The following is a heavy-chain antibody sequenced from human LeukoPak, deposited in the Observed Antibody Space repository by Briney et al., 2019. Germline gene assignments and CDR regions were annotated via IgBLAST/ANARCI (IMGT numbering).Heavy chain of an antibody. V-gene: IGHV4-61*09. J-gene: IGHJ4*02. CDR3: ARANYYDSTGCYHGY. D-gene: IGHD3-22*01. CDR2: VSANGRT. CDR1: RGSITGDPHY. Sequence: SETLSLTCSVSRGSITGDPHYWTWIRQTAGKGLEWIGHVSANGRTTYNPSLKRRVAISVDTSKKKFFLRLDSVTAADTAVYYCARANYYDSTGCYHGYWGQGTLVTVSS.